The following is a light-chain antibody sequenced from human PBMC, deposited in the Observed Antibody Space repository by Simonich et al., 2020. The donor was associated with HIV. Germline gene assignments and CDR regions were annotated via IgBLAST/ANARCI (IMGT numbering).Light chain of an antibody. V-gene: IGKV1-33*01. CDR2: DAT. CDR3: QQYDELPYT. CDR1: QDIRNY. Sequence: DIQMTQSPSSLSASVGDRVNITCHASQDIRNYLKWYQQKAGKAPKLLIYDATNLETGVPSRFSGSGSGTDFTFTISSLQPADIATYYCQQYDELPYTFGQGTKLEIK. J-gene: IGKJ2*01.